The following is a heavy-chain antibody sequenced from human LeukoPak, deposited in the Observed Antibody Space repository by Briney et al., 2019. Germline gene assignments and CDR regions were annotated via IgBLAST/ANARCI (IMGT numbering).Heavy chain of an antibody. CDR2: IYYSGST. CDR3: ASSPVWSGDPMGYFDY. V-gene: IGHV4-59*01. J-gene: IGHJ4*02. Sequence: SETLSLTCTVSGGSISSFYWSWIRQPPATGLGWIGYIYYSGSTNYNPSLKSRVTMSVDTSKDQSSLKLSSVTAADTAVYYCASSPVWSGDPMGYFDYWGQGTLVTVSS. D-gene: IGHD3-10*01. CDR1: GGSISSFY.